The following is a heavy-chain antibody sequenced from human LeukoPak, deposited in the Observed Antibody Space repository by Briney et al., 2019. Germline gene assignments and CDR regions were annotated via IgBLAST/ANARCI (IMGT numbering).Heavy chain of an antibody. Sequence: PGGSLRLSCAASGFTFSSYAMSWVRQAPGKGLEWVSVIYSGGSTYYADSVKGRFTISRDNSKNTLYLQMNSLRAEDTAVYYCARVIGLSFDYWGQGTLVTVSS. J-gene: IGHJ4*02. CDR1: GFTFSSYA. CDR3: ARVIGLSFDY. CDR2: IYSGGST. D-gene: IGHD2/OR15-2a*01. V-gene: IGHV3-66*02.